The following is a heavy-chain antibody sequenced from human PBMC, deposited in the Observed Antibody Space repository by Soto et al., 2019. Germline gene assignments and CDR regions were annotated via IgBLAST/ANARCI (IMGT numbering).Heavy chain of an antibody. CDR2: ISGSGGST. D-gene: IGHD2-2*01. CDR3: AKVIVVVPAATEQKYYFDY. J-gene: IGHJ4*02. Sequence: EVQLLESGGGLVQPGGSLRLSCAASGFTFSSYAMSWVRQAPGKGLEWVSAISGSGGSTYYADSVKGRFTISRDNSKNTLYLQMNSLGAEDTAVYYCAKVIVVVPAATEQKYYFDYWGQGTLVTVSS. CDR1: GFTFSSYA. V-gene: IGHV3-23*01.